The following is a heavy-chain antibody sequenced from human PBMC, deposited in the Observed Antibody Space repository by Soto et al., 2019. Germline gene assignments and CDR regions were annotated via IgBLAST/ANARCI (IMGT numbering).Heavy chain of an antibody. CDR1: GGTPSNSA. Sequence: QVQLVHSGAEVTQPGASVRVSCNASGGTPSNSAFRWVRQAPGQGRECMGGLIPFFGIVKYAQNLEGRVTITADESTITAHMESISLRYDESAAYYCACGRIVVVGSLGYYGIDVWGQATTVTVAS. D-gene: IGHD2-15*01. CDR2: LIPFFGIV. V-gene: IGHV1-69*19. J-gene: IGHJ6*02. CDR3: ACGRIVVVGSLGYYGIDV.